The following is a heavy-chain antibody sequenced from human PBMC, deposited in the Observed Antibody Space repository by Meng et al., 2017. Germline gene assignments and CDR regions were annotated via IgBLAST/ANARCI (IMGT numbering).Heavy chain of an antibody. V-gene: IGHV3-33*03. CDR1: GFTFSSYG. CDR2: IWYDGSNK. J-gene: IGHJ1*01. CDR3: AKGPHGPQYFQH. D-gene: IGHD5-24*01. Sequence: QVQPVDAGGGVVQPGRSSRLSCAASGFTFSSYGMHWVRHAPGKGLEWVAVIWYDGSNKYYADSVKGRFTISRDNSKNSLYLQMNSLRTEDTALYYCAKGPHGPQYFQHWGQGTLVTVSS.